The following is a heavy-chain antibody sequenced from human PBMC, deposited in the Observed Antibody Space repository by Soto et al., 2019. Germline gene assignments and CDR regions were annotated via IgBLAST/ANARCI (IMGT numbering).Heavy chain of an antibody. CDR1: GGSISSSSYY. J-gene: IGHJ4*02. V-gene: IGHV4-39*01. Sequence: SETLSLTCTVSGGSISSSSYYWGWIRQPPGKGLEWIGSIYYSGSTYYNPSLKSRVTISVDTSKNQFSLKLSSVTAADTAVYYCARQPRSYDFWRRTYFDYWGQGTLVTVSS. D-gene: IGHD3-3*01. CDR2: IYYSGST. CDR3: ARQPRSYDFWRRTYFDY.